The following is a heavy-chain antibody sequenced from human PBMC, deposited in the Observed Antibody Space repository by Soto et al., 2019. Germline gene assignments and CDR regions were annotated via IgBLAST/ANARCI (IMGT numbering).Heavy chain of an antibody. J-gene: IGHJ6*02. CDR3: ARFRGSYGMDV. V-gene: IGHV1-69*02. CDR1: GGTFSSYT. CDR2: IIPVLGIA. Sequence: QVQLVQSGAEVKKPGSSVKVSCKASGGTFSSYTISWVRQAPGQGLEWMGRIIPVLGIANYAQKFQGRVTITADKSTSTAYMELSSLRSEDTAVYYCARFRGSYGMDVWGQGTTVTVSS. D-gene: IGHD3-10*01.